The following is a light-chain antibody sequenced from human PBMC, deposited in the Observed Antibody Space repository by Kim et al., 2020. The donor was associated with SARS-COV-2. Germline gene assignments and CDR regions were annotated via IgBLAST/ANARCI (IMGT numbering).Light chain of an antibody. V-gene: IGKV2-28*01. CDR1: QSIPHSNGYTY. CDR2: LAS. Sequence: PASISYRSSQSIPHSNGYTYLAWYVQTAGQSPQLLIHLASKRPSGVPDRISGSGSRTEFTLQSSRVEADEVGIYYCLQALQNPYTFSQGTKLEI. CDR3: LQALQNPYT. J-gene: IGKJ2*01.